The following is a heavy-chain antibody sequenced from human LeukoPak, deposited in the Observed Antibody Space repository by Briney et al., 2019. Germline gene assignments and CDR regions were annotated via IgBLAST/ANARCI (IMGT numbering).Heavy chain of an antibody. J-gene: IGHJ3*02. V-gene: IGHV1-69*05. CDR2: IIPIFGTA. D-gene: IGHD4-23*01. CDR1: GGTFSSYA. CDR3: ARDDYGGTSGFDI. Sequence: ASVKVSCKASGGTFSSYAISWVRQAPGQGLEWMGRIIPIFGTANYAQKFQGRVTITTDESTSTAYMELSSLRSEDTAVYYCARDDYGGTSGFDIWGQGTMVTVSS.